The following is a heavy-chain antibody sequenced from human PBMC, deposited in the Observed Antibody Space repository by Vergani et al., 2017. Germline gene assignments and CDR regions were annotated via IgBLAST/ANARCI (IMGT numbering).Heavy chain of an antibody. J-gene: IGHJ4*02. Sequence: QVQVVQSGAEVKKSGASVKVSCKTSVYTFSNYYMHWVRQAPGQGLEWMGIINPSGGHTNYAQKFQGRVTISVDTSKNQFSLKLSSVTAADTAVYYCARGRWFGEPMNYWGQGTLVTVSS. V-gene: IGHV1-46*01. D-gene: IGHD3-10*01. CDR2: INPSGGHT. CDR1: VYTFSNYY. CDR3: ARGRWFGEPMNY.